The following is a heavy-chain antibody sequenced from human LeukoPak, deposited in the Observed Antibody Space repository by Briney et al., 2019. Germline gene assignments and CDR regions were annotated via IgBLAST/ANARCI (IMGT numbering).Heavy chain of an antibody. V-gene: IGHV4-59*01. D-gene: IGHD3-9*01. CDR1: GGSISSYY. Sequence: SETLSLTCTVSGGSISSYYWSWIRQPPGKGLEWIGYSGSTNYNPSLKSRVTISVDTSKNQFSLKLSSVTAADTAVYYCARLSKGRYFDYIFDYWGQGTLVTVSS. CDR3: ARLSKGRYFDYIFDY. J-gene: IGHJ4*02. CDR2: SGST.